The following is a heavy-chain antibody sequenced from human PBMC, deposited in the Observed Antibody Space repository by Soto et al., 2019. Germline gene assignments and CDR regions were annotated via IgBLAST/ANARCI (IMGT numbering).Heavy chain of an antibody. CDR1: GFTFRTYS. V-gene: IGHV3-48*02. CDR2: ISSSSSTI. CDR3: ARVMASTLTTTHTFDY. J-gene: IGHJ4*02. Sequence: GGSLRLSCAASGFTFRTYSMNWVRQAPGKGLEWVSYISSSSSTIYYADSVKGRFTISRDNAKNSLYLQMNSLRDEDTAVYYCARVMASTLTTTHTFDYWGQGTLVTVSS. D-gene: IGHD4-17*01.